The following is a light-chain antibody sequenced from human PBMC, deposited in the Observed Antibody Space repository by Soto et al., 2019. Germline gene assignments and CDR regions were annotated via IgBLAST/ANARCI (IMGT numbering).Light chain of an antibody. CDR1: QSVSSSY. CDR2: GAS. V-gene: IGKV3-20*01. Sequence: IELTHSPAIRALSPVDRATLSCRASQSVSSSYLAWYQHKPGQAPRLLIHGASSRVTGIPDRFSGSGSGTDFTLTITRLEPEDFAVYYCQQYQSLTFGGGTKVDIK. J-gene: IGKJ4*01. CDR3: QQYQSLT.